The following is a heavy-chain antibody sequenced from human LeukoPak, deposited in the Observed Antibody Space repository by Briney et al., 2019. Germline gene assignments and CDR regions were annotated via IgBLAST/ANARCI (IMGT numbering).Heavy chain of an antibody. J-gene: IGHJ4*02. Sequence: GGSLRLSCAASGFTFSSYGMHWVRQAPGKGLEGVAVIWYDGSNKYYADSVKGRFTISRDNSKNTLYLQMNSLRAEDTAVYYCERSAISPTGALDYWGQGTLVTVSS. CDR1: GFTFSSYG. D-gene: IGHD4-17*01. V-gene: IGHV3-33*01. CDR2: IWYDGSNK. CDR3: ERSAISPTGALDY.